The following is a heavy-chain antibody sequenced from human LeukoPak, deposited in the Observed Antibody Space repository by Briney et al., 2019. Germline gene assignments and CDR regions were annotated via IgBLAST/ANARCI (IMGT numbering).Heavy chain of an antibody. CDR2: IWYDGSNK. D-gene: IGHD1-26*01. CDR3: ARESSGSFDY. CDR1: GFTFSSYG. V-gene: IGHV3-33*01. Sequence: GGSLRLSCAASGFTFSSYGMHWARQAPGKGLEWVAVIWYDGSNKYYADPGKGRFTISRDKSKNTLYLQMNSLRAEDTAVYYCARESSGSFDYWGQGTLVTVSS. J-gene: IGHJ4*02.